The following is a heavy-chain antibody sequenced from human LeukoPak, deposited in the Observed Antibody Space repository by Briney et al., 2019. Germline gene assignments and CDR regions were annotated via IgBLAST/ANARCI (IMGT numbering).Heavy chain of an antibody. CDR2: IYYSGST. CDR1: GGSISSYY. J-gene: IGHJ4*02. CDR3: ARNQYDFDY. V-gene: IGHV4-59*01. D-gene: IGHD1-14*01. Sequence: SETLSLTCTVDGGSISSYYWSWIRQSPGKGLEWLGYIYYSGSTNYNPSLKGRVTISVDTSKNQFSLKLSSVTAADTAVYYCARNQYDFDYWGQGTLVTVSS.